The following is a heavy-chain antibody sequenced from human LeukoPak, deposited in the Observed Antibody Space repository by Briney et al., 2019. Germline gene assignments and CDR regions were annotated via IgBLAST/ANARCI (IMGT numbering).Heavy chain of an antibody. CDR2: VSGSGSGT. Sequence: GGSLRLSCAASGFTFSSSAMSWVRQAPGKGLEWVSTVSGSGSGTYYADSVKGRFTISRDNSKNTLYLQVNSLRAEDTAVYYCAKRGQWLAKYEYFDYWGQGTLVTVSS. CDR1: GFTFSSSA. D-gene: IGHD6-19*01. V-gene: IGHV3-23*01. CDR3: AKRGQWLAKYEYFDY. J-gene: IGHJ4*02.